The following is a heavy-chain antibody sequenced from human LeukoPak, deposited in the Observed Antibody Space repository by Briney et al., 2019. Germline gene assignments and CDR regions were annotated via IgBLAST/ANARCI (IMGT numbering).Heavy chain of an antibody. CDR1: GFTFTNAW. J-gene: IGHJ5*02. CDR2: IRSKADGGTT. CDR3: TTDLGGYCSSSSCYTGLNWFDP. V-gene: IGHV3-15*01. Sequence: PGGSLRLSCTASGFTFTNAWMSWVRQAPGKGLEWVGRIRSKADGGTTDYAAPVKGRFAISRDDSKNTVYLQMNSLKTDDTAVYYCTTDLGGYCSSSSCYTGLNWFDPWGQGTLVTVSS. D-gene: IGHD2-15*01.